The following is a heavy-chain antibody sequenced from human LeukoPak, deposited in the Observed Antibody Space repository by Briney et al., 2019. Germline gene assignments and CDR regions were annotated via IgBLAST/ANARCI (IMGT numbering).Heavy chain of an antibody. CDR1: GFTFSDYY. J-gene: IGHJ6*02. D-gene: IGHD2-21*02. V-gene: IGHV3-11*01. Sequence: PGGSLRLSCAASGFTFSDYYMGWIRQAPGKGLEWISYISSGGTTIHYADSVKGRFTISRDNAKNSLYLQLSSLKTEDTAVYYCARDKQKIRTRDTSYFYFYYGMDVWGHGTTVTVSS. CDR2: ISSGGTTI. CDR3: ARDKQKIRTRDTSYFYFYYGMDV.